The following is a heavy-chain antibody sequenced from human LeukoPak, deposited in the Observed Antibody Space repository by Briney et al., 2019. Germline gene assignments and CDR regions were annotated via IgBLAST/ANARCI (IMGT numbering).Heavy chain of an antibody. J-gene: IGHJ4*02. CDR1: GFTFSNYN. D-gene: IGHD3-3*01. V-gene: IGHV3-21*01. CDR3: AAFDFWSDYRG. Sequence: GGSLRLSCAASGFTFSNYNMNWVRQAPGKGLEWVSSFSGSSSSIYYADSVKGRFTISRDNAKSSLHLQMNSLRAEDTAVYYCAAFDFWSDYRGWGQGTLVTVSP. CDR2: FSGSSSSI.